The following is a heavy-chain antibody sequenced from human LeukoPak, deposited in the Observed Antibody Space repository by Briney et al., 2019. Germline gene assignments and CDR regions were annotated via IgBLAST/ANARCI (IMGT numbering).Heavy chain of an antibody. V-gene: IGHV3-7*04. D-gene: IGHD5-24*01. CDR1: GFTFSSYA. CDR3: TRVGYIDEGIDY. Sequence: QAGGSLRLSCAASGFTFSSYAMSWVRQAPGKGLEWVANIKQDGSKKSYVDSVKGRFTISRDNAKNSLNLQMNSLRAEDTAIYYCTRVGYIDEGIDYWGQGTLVTVSS. J-gene: IGHJ4*02. CDR2: IKQDGSKK.